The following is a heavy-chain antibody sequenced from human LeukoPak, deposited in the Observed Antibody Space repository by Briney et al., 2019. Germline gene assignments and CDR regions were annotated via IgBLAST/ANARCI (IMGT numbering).Heavy chain of an antibody. D-gene: IGHD1-26*01. CDR2: INTDGRIT. J-gene: IGHJ4*02. V-gene: IGHV3-64*02. Sequence: GGSLRLSCAASGFTFSSYGMHWVRQAPGKGLEYVSVINTDGRITYYADSVKGRFTISRDNSKNTVYLQMGSLRGEDMAVYYCTRDGGSFCDFDYWGQGALVTVSS. CDR3: TRDGGSFCDFDY. CDR1: GFTFSSYG.